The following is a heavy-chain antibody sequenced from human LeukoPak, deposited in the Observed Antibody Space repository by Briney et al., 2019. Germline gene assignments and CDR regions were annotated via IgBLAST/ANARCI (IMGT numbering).Heavy chain of an antibody. D-gene: IGHD6-13*01. Sequence: PGGSLRLSCAASGFTFSSYGMHWVRQAPGKGLEWEAVIRYDGSNKYYADSVKGRFTISRDNSKNTLYLQMNSLRAEDTAVYYCAREVPGIAAAGDLDYWGQGTLVTVSS. CDR3: AREVPGIAAAGDLDY. V-gene: IGHV3-33*08. CDR1: GFTFSSYG. J-gene: IGHJ4*02. CDR2: IRYDGSNK.